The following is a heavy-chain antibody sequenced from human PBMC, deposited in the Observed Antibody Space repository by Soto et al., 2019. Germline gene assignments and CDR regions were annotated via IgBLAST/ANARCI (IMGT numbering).Heavy chain of an antibody. CDR1: GGSISSGGYY. CDR3: ARVLWSTVSPTRDSWFAP. J-gene: IGHJ5*02. Sequence: QVQLQESGPGLVKPSQTLSLTCTVSGGSISSGGYYWSWIRQHPGKGLEWIGYIYSSGSTFYNPYLKSLVTISVDTSKNQCSLNLNSVTAADTAVYYCARVLWSTVSPTRDSWFAPWGQGALVTVSS. V-gene: IGHV4-31*01. D-gene: IGHD4-17*01. CDR2: IYSSGST.